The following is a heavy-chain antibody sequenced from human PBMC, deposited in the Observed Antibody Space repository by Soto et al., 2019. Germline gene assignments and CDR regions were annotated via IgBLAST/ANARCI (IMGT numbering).Heavy chain of an antibody. CDR3: AASSSWEYYYGMDV. J-gene: IGHJ6*02. D-gene: IGHD6-13*01. CDR2: IYYSGST. V-gene: IGHV4-30-4*01. Sequence: SETLSLTCTVSGGSISSGDYYWSWIRQPPGKGLEWIGYIYYSGSTYYNPSLKSRVTISVDTSKNQFSLKLSSVTAADTAVYYCAASSSWEYYYGMDVWGQGTTVTVSS. CDR1: GGSISSGDYY.